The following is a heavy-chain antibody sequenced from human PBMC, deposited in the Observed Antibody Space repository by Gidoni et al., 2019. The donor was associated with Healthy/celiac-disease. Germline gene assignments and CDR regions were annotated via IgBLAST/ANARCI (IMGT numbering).Heavy chain of an antibody. CDR3: AREDSSGYYLDY. Sequence: QVQLVESGGGVVQPGRSLRLSCAASGFPFSSYGMHWVRQAPGKGLGWVAVIWYDGSNKYYADSVKGRFTISRDNSKNTLYLQMNSLRAEDTAVYYCAREDSSGYYLDYWGQGTLVTVSS. V-gene: IGHV3-33*01. D-gene: IGHD3-22*01. CDR2: IWYDGSNK. J-gene: IGHJ4*02. CDR1: GFPFSSYG.